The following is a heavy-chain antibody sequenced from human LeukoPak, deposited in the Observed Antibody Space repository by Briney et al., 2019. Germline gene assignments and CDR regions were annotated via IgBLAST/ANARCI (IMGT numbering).Heavy chain of an antibody. D-gene: IGHD2-15*01. CDR3: AKGGSGDIVVVVAATPFDY. Sequence: GRSLRLSCAASGFTFDDYAMHWVRQAPGKGLEWVSGISWNSGSIGYADSVKGRLTISRDNAKNSLYLQMNSLRAEDTALYYCAKGGSGDIVVVVAATPFDYWGQGTLVTVSS. CDR2: ISWNSGSI. CDR1: GFTFDDYA. J-gene: IGHJ4*02. V-gene: IGHV3-9*01.